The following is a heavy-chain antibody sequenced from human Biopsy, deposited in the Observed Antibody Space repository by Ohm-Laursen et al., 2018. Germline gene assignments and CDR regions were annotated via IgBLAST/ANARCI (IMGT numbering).Heavy chain of an antibody. Sequence: ASVKVSCKTSGYTLTDYFLHWVRQAPGQGPGWRGWMSPSRGGTNYAQKFQDRFTLIRDTSATTGYMELSSLRSDDAAVYYCARDIMNPFGGLVARSDVFDVWGQGTMVTVSS. V-gene: IGHV1-2*02. J-gene: IGHJ3*01. CDR2: MSPSRGGT. CDR3: ARDIMNPFGGLVARSDVFDV. D-gene: IGHD3-16*02. CDR1: GYTLTDYF.